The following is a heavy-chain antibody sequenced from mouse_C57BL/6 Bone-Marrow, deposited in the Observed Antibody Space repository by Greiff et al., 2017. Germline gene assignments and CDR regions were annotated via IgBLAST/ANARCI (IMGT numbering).Heavy chain of an antibody. Sequence: VQLQQSGPVRVKPGASVKMSCKVSGYTFTDYYMNWVKQSHGKRLEWIGVINPYNGGTSYNQKFKVKATLTVDKSSSTAYMELNSLTSEDSAVYSCARPHYYSSSYRGYYSAMNYWGQGTSVTVSS. V-gene: IGHV1-19*01. CDR1: GYTFTDYY. CDR3: ARPHYYSSSYRGYYSAMNY. D-gene: IGHD1-1*01. CDR2: INPYNGGT. J-gene: IGHJ4*01.